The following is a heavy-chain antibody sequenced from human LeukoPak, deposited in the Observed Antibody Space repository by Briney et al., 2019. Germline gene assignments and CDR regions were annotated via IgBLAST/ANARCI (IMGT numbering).Heavy chain of an antibody. CDR1: GYTFTGYY. CDR3: ARPYYYHSSGYYYAY. J-gene: IGHJ4*02. Sequence: SVTVSCKASGYTFTGYYMHWVRQAPGQGLEWMGWINPNSGGTKYAQKFQGRVTMTRDTSISTAYMELSRLRSDDTAVYYCARPYYYHSSGYYYAYWGQGTLVTVSS. D-gene: IGHD3-22*01. CDR2: INPNSGGT. V-gene: IGHV1-2*02.